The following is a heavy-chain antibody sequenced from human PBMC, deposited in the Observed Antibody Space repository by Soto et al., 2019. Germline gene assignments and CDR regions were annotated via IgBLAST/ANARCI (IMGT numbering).Heavy chain of an antibody. V-gene: IGHV4-61*01. CDR2: IYYSGST. CDR1: GGSVSSGSYY. Sequence: SETLSLTCTVSGGSVSSGSYYWSWSRQPPGKGLEWIGYIYYSGSTNYNPSLKSRVTISVDTSKNQFSLKLSSVTAADTAVYYCARGVIVVVVAATAQSDAFDIWGQGTMVTVSS. CDR3: ARGVIVVVVAATAQSDAFDI. D-gene: IGHD2-15*01. J-gene: IGHJ3*02.